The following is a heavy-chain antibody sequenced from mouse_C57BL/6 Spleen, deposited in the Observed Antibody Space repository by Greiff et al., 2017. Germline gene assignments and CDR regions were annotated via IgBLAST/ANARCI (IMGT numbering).Heavy chain of an antibody. J-gene: IGHJ4*01. D-gene: IGHD2-5*01. CDR1: GYTFTDYN. Sequence: EVKLQESGPELVKPGASVKIPCKASGYTFTDYNMDWVKQSHGKSLEWIGDINPNNGGTIYNQKFKGKATLTVDKSSSTAYMELRSLTSEDTAVYYCARKDMGSNYGDYAMDYWGQGTSVTVSS. CDR2: INPNNGGT. V-gene: IGHV1-18*01. CDR3: ARKDMGSNYGDYAMDY.